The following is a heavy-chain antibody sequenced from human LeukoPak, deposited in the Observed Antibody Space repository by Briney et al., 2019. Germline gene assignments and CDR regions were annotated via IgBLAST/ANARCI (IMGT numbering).Heavy chain of an antibody. CDR1: GGSITGYY. V-gene: IGHV4-34*01. D-gene: IGHD3-9*01. Sequence: SETLSLTCAVYGGSITGYYWSWIRQTPGRGLEWAGEIHYTGATSYNPSLKSRATISTDTSKNQFSLRLSSVTAADTAVYHCARGNILTGYCFDFWGQGALVTVSS. CDR2: IHYTGAT. J-gene: IGHJ4*02. CDR3: ARGNILTGYCFDF.